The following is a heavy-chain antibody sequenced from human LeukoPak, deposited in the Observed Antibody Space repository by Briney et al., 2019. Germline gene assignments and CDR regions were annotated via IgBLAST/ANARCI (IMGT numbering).Heavy chain of an antibody. Sequence: GASVKVSCKASGGTFSSYAISWVRQAPGQGLEWMGGIIPIFGTANYAQKFQGRVTITADKSTSTAYMELSSLRSEDTAVYYCARDRATYYYDSSGQGDAFDIWGQGTMVTVSS. V-gene: IGHV1-69*06. CDR3: ARDRATYYYDSSGQGDAFDI. J-gene: IGHJ3*02. D-gene: IGHD3-22*01. CDR2: IIPIFGTA. CDR1: GGTFSSYA.